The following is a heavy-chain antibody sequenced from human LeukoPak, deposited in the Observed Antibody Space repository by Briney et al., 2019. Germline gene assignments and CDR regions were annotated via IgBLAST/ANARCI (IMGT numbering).Heavy chain of an antibody. V-gene: IGHV4-34*01. Sequence: SETLSLTCAVYGGSFSGYYWSWIRQPPGKGLEWIGEINHSGSTNYNPSLKSRVTISVDTSKNQFSLKLSSVTAADTAVYYCARDQKRWLQINLYFDYWGQGTLVTVSS. CDR3: ARDQKRWLQINLYFDY. CDR2: INHSGST. CDR1: GGSFSGYY. D-gene: IGHD5-24*01. J-gene: IGHJ4*02.